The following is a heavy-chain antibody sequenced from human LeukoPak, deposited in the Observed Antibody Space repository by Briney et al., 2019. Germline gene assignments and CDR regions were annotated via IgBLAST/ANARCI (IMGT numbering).Heavy chain of an antibody. CDR2: IYYSGST. J-gene: IGHJ4*02. CDR1: GGSISNYY. D-gene: IGHD6-19*01. CDR3: ARVKAVAGADY. V-gene: IGHV4-59*01. Sequence: PSETLSLTCTVSGGSISNYYWSWIRQPPGKGLEWIGYIYYSGSTNYNPSLKSRVTISVDTSKNQFSLKLSSVTAADTAVYYCARVKAVAGADYWGQGTLVTVSS.